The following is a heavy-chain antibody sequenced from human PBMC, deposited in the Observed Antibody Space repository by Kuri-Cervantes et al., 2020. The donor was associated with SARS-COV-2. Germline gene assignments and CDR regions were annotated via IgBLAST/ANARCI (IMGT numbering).Heavy chain of an antibody. CDR2: IYYSGST. D-gene: IGHD2-2*01. CDR1: GGSFSDYY. Sequence: LRLSCAVYGGSFSDYYWSWIRQPPGKGLEWIGYIYYSGSTYYNPSLKSRVTISVDTSKNQFSLKLSSVTAADTAVYYCARDQVDVVVPAAMGPHWFDPWGQGTLVTVSS. J-gene: IGHJ5*02. V-gene: IGHV4-30-4*08. CDR3: ARDQVDVVVPAAMGPHWFDP.